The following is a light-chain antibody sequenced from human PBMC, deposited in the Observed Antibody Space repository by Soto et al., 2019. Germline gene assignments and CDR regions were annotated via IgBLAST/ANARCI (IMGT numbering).Light chain of an antibody. J-gene: IGLJ2*01. Sequence: QSALTQPRSVSGSPGQSVTISCTGTSSDVGAYNYVSWYQQHPGKVPKMMIYDVTKRPSGVPDRFSGSKSGNTASLTISGLRAEDEADYYCCSYAGRYTLILGGGTKVTVL. CDR3: CSYAGRYTLI. CDR2: DVT. CDR1: SSDVGAYNY. V-gene: IGLV2-11*01.